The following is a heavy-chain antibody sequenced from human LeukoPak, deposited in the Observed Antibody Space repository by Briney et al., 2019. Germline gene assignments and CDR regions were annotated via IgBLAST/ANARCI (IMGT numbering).Heavy chain of an antibody. CDR3: ARDVVERKLRSYCGGDCYVRPFDY. CDR1: GFTFSSYG. D-gene: IGHD2-21*02. Sequence: GGSLRLSCAASGFTFSSYGMHWVRQAPGKGLEWVAYIQYDGSNEQYAHSVKGRFRISRDSSKNILYLQMNSLRAEDTAVYYCARDVVERKLRSYCGGDCYVRPFDYWGQGTLVTVSS. CDR2: IQYDGSNE. V-gene: IGHV3-30*02. J-gene: IGHJ4*02.